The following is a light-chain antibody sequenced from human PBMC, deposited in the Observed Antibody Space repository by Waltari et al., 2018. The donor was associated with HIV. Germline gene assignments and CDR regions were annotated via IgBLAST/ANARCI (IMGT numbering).Light chain of an antibody. V-gene: IGLV2-11*01. CDR3: CSDAGTYTWV. Sequence: HSALTQPRSVSGSPGQSVTISCTGTSSAVGDYNYVSWYQQHPGKAPKLLIFDITKRPSGVPDVFAGSKSANASSLTISGLHLEDEANYYCCSDAGTYTWVFGGGTTLTVL. CDR2: DIT. J-gene: IGLJ3*02. CDR1: SSAVGDYNY.